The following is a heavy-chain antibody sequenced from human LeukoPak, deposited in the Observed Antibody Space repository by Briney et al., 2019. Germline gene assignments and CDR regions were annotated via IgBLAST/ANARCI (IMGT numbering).Heavy chain of an antibody. CDR1: GGSISSNY. CDR3: ARSDLGYCSGGSCPRWFDP. Sequence: SETLSLTCTVSGGSISSNYWSWIRQPAGKGLEWIGRIYTSGSTNYNPSLKSRVTMSLDTSKNQFSLKLTSVTAADTAVYYCARSDLGYCSGGSCPRWFDPWGQGTLVTVSS. CDR2: IYTSGST. D-gene: IGHD2-15*01. J-gene: IGHJ5*02. V-gene: IGHV4-4*07.